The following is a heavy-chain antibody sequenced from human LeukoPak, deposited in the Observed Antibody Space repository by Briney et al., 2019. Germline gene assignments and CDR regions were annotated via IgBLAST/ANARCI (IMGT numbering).Heavy chain of an antibody. D-gene: IGHD6-19*01. CDR2: INPTNEKT. CDR1: GYSFRNYG. V-gene: IGHV1-3*01. Sequence: ASVKVSCKASGYSFRNYGMHWVRQAPGQRLEWMGWINPTNEKTKYSEKFQGRVTISRDTGASTVYMELSSLRSEDTAVYYCAARPGIEVAGFDFWGQGTLVTVSS. CDR3: AARPGIEVAGFDF. J-gene: IGHJ4*02.